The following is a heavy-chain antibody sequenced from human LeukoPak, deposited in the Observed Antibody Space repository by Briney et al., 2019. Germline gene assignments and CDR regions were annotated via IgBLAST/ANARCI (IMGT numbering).Heavy chain of an antibody. CDR1: GLTYNDYS. D-gene: IGHD3-22*01. J-gene: IGHJ5*01. V-gene: IGHV3-21*01. CDR2: INPASTSI. Sequence: GGSLRLSCVASGLTYNDYSMNWVRRAPGKGLEWVSSINPASTSIYYADAVRGRFTISTDNAKSSLYLQMDSLRAEDTAVYYCVRLRSNSDRSCYYSHYDSWGQGILVTVSS. CDR3: VRLRSNSDRSCYYSHYDS.